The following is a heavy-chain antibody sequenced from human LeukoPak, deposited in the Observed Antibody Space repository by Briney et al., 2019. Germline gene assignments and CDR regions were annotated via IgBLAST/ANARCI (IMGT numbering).Heavy chain of an antibody. CDR1: GFTFSSYG. CDR2: ISSSSTI. D-gene: IGHD5-12*01. CDR3: ARRRGYSGYGMDY. Sequence: GGSLRLSCAASGFTFSSYGMTWVRQAPGKGLEWVSYISSSSTIYYADSVKGRFTISRDNAKNSLYLQMNSLRAEDTAVYYCARRRGYSGYGMDYWGQGTLVTVSS. V-gene: IGHV3-48*04. J-gene: IGHJ4*02.